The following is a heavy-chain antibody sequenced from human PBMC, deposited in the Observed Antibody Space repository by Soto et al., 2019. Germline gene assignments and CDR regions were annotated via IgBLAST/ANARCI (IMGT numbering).Heavy chain of an antibody. J-gene: IGHJ6*02. CDR1: GGTFSTSA. D-gene: IGHD5-12*01. CDR3: AREKDRLQLGGNYYYILDV. Sequence: VQLEQSGPEVKKHGSSVKVSCKASGGTFSTSALSWVRQAPGQGLEWMGGIMPVFPTPDYAQKFQGRVTIAADESTSTAYMELGGLTSDDPAVYYCAREKDRLQLGGNYYYILDVLGPGTAVTVSS. V-gene: IGHV1-69*12. CDR2: IMPVFPTP.